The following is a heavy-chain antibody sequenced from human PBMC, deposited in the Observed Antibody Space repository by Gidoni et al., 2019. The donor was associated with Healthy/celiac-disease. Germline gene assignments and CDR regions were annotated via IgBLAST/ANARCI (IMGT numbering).Heavy chain of an antibody. CDR1: GFNFSRYA. D-gene: IGHD3-16*01. CDR3: AEDPYGFIITFGGTKGDAFDI. Sequence: VQLLESGGGLVRPGGSLRLSCAAAGFNFSRYAVSWGRQAPGEGLEWVSVIGGSGGSTYYANSVKGRFTISRDNSKNPLYLKMNSLRAEDTAVYYCAEDPYGFIITFGGTKGDAFDIWGQGTMVTVSS. J-gene: IGHJ3*02. V-gene: IGHV3-23*01. CDR2: IGGSGGST.